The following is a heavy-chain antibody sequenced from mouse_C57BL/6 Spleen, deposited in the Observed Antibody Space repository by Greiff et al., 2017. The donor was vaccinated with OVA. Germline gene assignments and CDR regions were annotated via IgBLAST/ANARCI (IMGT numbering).Heavy chain of an antibody. Sequence: EVKVVESGGDLVKPGGSLKLSCAASGFTFSSYGMSWVRQTPDKRLEWVATISSGGSYTYYPDSVKGRFTISRDNAKNTLYLQMSSLKSEDTAMYYCARHPYDYDEGWFAYWGQGTLVTVSA. D-gene: IGHD2-4*01. CDR3: ARHPYDYDEGWFAY. V-gene: IGHV5-6*01. CDR1: GFTFSSYG. CDR2: ISSGGSYT. J-gene: IGHJ3*01.